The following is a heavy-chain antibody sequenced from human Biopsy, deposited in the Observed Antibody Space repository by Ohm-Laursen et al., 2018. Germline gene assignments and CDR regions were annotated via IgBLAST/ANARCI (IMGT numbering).Heavy chain of an antibody. CDR3: AADINVWNVNY. V-gene: IGHV1-24*01. J-gene: IGHJ4*02. CDR1: GYTLTELS. D-gene: IGHD1-1*01. CDR2: FDREERKT. Sequence: ASVKVSCKVSGYTLTELSIHWVRQTGGKGLEWMGGFDREERKTVYAEKFQGRVTMTEDTSTDTVYMEVTSLRSDDTAVYYCAADINVWNVNYWGQGTQVTVSS.